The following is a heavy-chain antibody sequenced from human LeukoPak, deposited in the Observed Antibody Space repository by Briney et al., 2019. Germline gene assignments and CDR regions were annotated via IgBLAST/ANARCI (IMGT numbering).Heavy chain of an antibody. Sequence: PGRSLRLSCAASGFTFSSYAMSWVRQAPGKGLEWVSAISGSGGTTYYADSVKGRFTISRDNSKNTLYLQMSSLRAEDTAVYYCAKRSVYCSGGSCSSRYYFDYWGQGALVTVSS. CDR2: ISGSGGTT. J-gene: IGHJ4*02. CDR1: GFTFSSYA. D-gene: IGHD2-15*01. V-gene: IGHV3-23*01. CDR3: AKRSVYCSGGSCSSRYYFDY.